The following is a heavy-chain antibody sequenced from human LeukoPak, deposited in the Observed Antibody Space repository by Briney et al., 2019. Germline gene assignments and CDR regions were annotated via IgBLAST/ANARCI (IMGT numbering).Heavy chain of an antibody. CDR1: GGSISSSGYY. CDR3: ARFPLGSSWFTYFDY. V-gene: IGHV4-39*07. Sequence: SETLSLTCTVSGGSISSSGYYWGWIRQPPGKGLEWIGNIYYVGSTNYNPSLKSRVTISVDKSKNQFSLKLSSVTAADTAVYYCARFPLGSSWFTYFDYWGQGTLVTVSS. J-gene: IGHJ4*02. D-gene: IGHD6-13*01. CDR2: IYYVGST.